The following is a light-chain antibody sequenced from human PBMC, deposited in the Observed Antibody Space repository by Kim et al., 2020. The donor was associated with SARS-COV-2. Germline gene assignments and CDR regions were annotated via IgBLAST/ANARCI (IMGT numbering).Light chain of an antibody. J-gene: IGKJ1*01. Sequence: ASVGDRVTVTCRASQSVSTYLNWYQQKPGKAPKLLIYAASNLQRGVPSRFSGSGSGTDFTLTISSLQPEDFATYYCQQSYSTPPTFGQGTKVDIK. CDR3: QQSYSTPPT. CDR2: AAS. V-gene: IGKV1-39*01. CDR1: QSVSTY.